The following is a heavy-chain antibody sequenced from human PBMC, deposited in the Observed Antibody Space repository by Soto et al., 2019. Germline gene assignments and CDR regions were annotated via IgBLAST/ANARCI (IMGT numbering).Heavy chain of an antibody. D-gene: IGHD6-13*01. J-gene: IGHJ6*02. CDR3: ARGYPIREAAGAYYYYGMDV. V-gene: IGHV1-69*13. Sequence: SVKVACKASGGPFISYASSWVRQAPGQGLEWMGGIIPIFGTANYAQKFQCRVTITADESTSTAYMELSSLRSEDTAVYYCARGYPIREAAGAYYYYGMDVCGQRTTVTVSS. CDR2: IIPIFGTA. CDR1: GGPFISYA.